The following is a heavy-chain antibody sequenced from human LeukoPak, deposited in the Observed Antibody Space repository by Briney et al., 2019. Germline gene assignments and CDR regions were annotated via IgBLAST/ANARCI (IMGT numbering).Heavy chain of an antibody. CDR1: GFTVSSNY. CDR3: ANHIRKHYFDY. J-gene: IGHJ4*02. Sequence: GGSLRLSCAASGFTVSSNYMSWVRQAPGKGLEWVSVIYSGGSTYYADSVKGRFTISRDNSKNTLYLQMNSLRAEDTAVYYCANHIRKHYFDYWGQGTLVTVSS. CDR2: IYSGGST. V-gene: IGHV3-66*01. D-gene: IGHD2-21*01.